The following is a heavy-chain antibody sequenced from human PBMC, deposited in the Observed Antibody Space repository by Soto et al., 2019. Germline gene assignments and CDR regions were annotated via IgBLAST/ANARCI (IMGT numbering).Heavy chain of an antibody. Sequence: GGSLRLSCAASGFTFSSYAMSWVRQAPGKGLEWVSAISGSGGSTYYADSVKGRFTISRDNAKNTLYLQMNSLRAEDTAVYYCAGLDYYCSGVRAGDIWGQGTMVTVSS. J-gene: IGHJ3*02. CDR2: ISGSGGST. CDR1: GFTFSSYA. CDR3: AGLDYYCSGVRAGDI. D-gene: IGHD3-10*01. V-gene: IGHV3-23*01.